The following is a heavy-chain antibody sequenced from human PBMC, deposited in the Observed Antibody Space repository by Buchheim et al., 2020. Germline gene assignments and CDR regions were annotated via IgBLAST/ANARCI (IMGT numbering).Heavy chain of an antibody. CDR1: GFTFSTYA. CDR3: ARGAAVAGNYYYYHGMDV. V-gene: IGHV3-30*01. CDR2: RSYDGSNK. Sequence: QVQLVESGGGVVQPGRSLRLSCAASGFTFSTYAMHWVRQAPGKGLEWVAVRSYDGSNKYYGDSVKGRFTISRDDSKKTLYLQMNSLRAEDTAVYYCARGAAVAGNYYYYHGMDVWGQGTT. D-gene: IGHD6-13*01. J-gene: IGHJ6*02.